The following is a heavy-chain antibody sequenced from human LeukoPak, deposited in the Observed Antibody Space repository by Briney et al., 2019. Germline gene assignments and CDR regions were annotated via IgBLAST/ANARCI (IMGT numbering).Heavy chain of an antibody. J-gene: IGHJ4*02. CDR1: GGSISSGGYY. D-gene: IGHD3-10*01. Sequence: PSETLSLTGTVSGGSISSGGYYWSWIRQHPGKGLEWIGYIYYSGSTYYNPSLKSRVTISVDTSKNQFSLKLSSVTAADTAVYYCARSERWFGELSAFDYWGQGTLVTVSS. CDR3: ARSERWFGELSAFDY. V-gene: IGHV4-31*03. CDR2: IYYSGST.